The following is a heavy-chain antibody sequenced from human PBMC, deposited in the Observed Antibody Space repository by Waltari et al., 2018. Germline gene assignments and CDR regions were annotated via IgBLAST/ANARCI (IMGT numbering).Heavy chain of an antibody. CDR1: GGSISSYY. CDR3: ARGGGELPYYFDY. CDR2: IYYSGST. V-gene: IGHV4-59*01. J-gene: IGHJ4*02. Sequence: QVQLQESGPGLVKPSETLSLTCTVSGGSISSYYWSWIRQPPGKGLEWIGYIYYSGSTNYNPSLKSRVTISVDTSKNQFSLKLSSVTAADTAVYYCARGGGELPYYFDYCGQGTLVTVSS. D-gene: IGHD1-26*01.